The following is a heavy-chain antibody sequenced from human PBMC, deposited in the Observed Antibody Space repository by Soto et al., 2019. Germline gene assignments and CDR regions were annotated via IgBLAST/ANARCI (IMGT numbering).Heavy chain of an antibody. CDR3: ARWTTWVDY. Sequence: LRLSCAASGFTFSSYEMNWVCQAPGKGLEWVSYISSSGSTIYYADSVKGRFTISRDNAKNSLYLQMNSLRAEDTAVYYCARWTTWVDYWGQGTLATVSS. CDR1: GFTFSSYE. CDR2: ISSSGSTI. J-gene: IGHJ4*02. D-gene: IGHD4-17*01. V-gene: IGHV3-48*03.